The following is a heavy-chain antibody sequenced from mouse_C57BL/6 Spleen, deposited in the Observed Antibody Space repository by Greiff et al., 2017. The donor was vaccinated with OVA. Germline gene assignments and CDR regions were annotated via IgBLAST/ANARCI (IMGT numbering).Heavy chain of an antibody. V-gene: IGHV5-16*01. Sequence: EVKLMESEGGLVQPGSSMKLSCTASGFTFSDYYMAWVRQVPEKGLEWVANINYDGSSTYYLDSLKSRFIISRDNAKNILYLQMSSLKSEDTATYYCARSRSFPYYFDYWGQGTTLTVSS. CDR1: GFTFSDYY. CDR2: INYDGSST. J-gene: IGHJ2*01. CDR3: ARSRSFPYYFDY.